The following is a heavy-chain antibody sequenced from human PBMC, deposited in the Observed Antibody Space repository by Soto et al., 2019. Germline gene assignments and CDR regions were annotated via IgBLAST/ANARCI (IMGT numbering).Heavy chain of an antibody. Sequence: EVQLVESGGGLVKPGGSLRLSCAASGFTFSNAWMSWVRQAPGKGLEWVGRIKSKTDGGTTDYAAPVKGRFTISRDDSNNTLYLQMNSLKTEDTAVYYCTTTLAVAGAFDIWGQGTMVTVSS. CDR3: TTTLAVAGAFDI. CDR1: GFTFSNAW. V-gene: IGHV3-15*01. CDR2: IKSKTDGGTT. D-gene: IGHD6-19*01. J-gene: IGHJ3*02.